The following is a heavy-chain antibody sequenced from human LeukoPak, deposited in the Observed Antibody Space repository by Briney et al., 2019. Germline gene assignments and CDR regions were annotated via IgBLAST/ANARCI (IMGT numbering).Heavy chain of an antibody. CDR2: IRSKAYGGTT. V-gene: IGHV3-49*03. CDR1: GFTFGDYA. D-gene: IGHD4-17*01. CDR3: TRDYGDYPFDY. J-gene: IGHJ4*02. Sequence: GGSLRLSCTASGFTFGDYAMSWFRQAPGKGLEWVGFIRSKAYGGTTEYAASVKGRFTISRDDSKSIAYLQMNSLKTEDTAEYYCTRDYGDYPFDYWGQGTLVTVSS.